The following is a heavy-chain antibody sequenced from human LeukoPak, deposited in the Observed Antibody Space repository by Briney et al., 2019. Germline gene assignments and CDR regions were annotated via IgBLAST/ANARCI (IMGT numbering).Heavy chain of an antibody. D-gene: IGHD4-23*01. Sequence: GGSLRLSCAASGFTFSSAWMNWVRQAPGKGLEWVGRIKSETDGGTLDYAALVKGRFTISRDASKNTLYLQMNSLKTEDTAVYYCTTVIMGTPKDDYWGQGTLVTVSS. J-gene: IGHJ4*02. CDR1: GFTFSSAW. V-gene: IGHV3-15*07. CDR3: TTVIMGTPKDDY. CDR2: IKSETDGGTL.